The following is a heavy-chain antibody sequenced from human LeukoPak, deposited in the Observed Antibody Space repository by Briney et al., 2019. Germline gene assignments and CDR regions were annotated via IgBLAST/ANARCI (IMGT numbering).Heavy chain of an antibody. CDR3: ARGSSSGWPDYLDH. CDR2: INSDGRST. J-gene: IGHJ4*01. D-gene: IGHD6-19*01. V-gene: IGHV3-74*01. CDR1: GFTFSNYW. Sequence: PGGSLRLSCAASGFTFSNYWMHWVRQAPGKGLVWVSRINSDGRSTNYADSVKGRFTISRDNAKNTLYLQMNSLRAEDTAVYYCARGSSSGWPDYLDHWGRGTPVTVSS.